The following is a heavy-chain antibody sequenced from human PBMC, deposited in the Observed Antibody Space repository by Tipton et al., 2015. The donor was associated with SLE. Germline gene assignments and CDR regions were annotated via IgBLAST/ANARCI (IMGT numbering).Heavy chain of an antibody. CDR2: IYYSGST. V-gene: IGHV4-39*07. CDR3: ARDPRYGNFDY. J-gene: IGHJ4*02. Sequence: LRLSCTVSGGSISSSSYYWGWIRQPPGKGLEWIGIIYYSGSTYYNPSLKSRVTTSVDTSRNQFSLKLSSVTAADTAVYYCARDPRYGNFDYWGQGTLVTVSS. CDR1: GGSISSSSYY. D-gene: IGHD5-18*01.